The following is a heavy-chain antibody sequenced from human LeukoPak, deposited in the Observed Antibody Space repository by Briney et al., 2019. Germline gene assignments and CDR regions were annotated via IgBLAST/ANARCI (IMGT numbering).Heavy chain of an antibody. V-gene: IGHV3-23*01. CDR3: AKAGDSSGYYPYDDY. CDR1: GFTFSSYA. J-gene: IGHJ4*02. Sequence: GGSLRLSCAASGFTFSSYAMSWVRQAPGKGLEWVSAISGSGGSTYYADPVKGRFTISRDNSKNTLYLQMNSLRAEDTAVYYCAKAGDSSGYYPYDDYWGQGTLVTVSS. D-gene: IGHD3-22*01. CDR2: ISGSGGST.